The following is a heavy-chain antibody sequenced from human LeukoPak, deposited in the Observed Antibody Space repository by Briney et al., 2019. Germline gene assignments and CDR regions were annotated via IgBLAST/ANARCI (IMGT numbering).Heavy chain of an antibody. Sequence: TGGSLRLSCAASGFTFSNAWMSWVRQGPGKGLEWVGRIKSKTDVGTTDYAAPVKGRFTISRDDSKNTLYLQMNSLKTEDTAVYYCTTDSTAMVLDYYYYMDVWGKGTTVTVSS. J-gene: IGHJ6*03. D-gene: IGHD5-18*01. CDR1: GFTFSNAW. CDR3: TTDSTAMVLDYYYYMDV. V-gene: IGHV3-15*01. CDR2: IKSKTDVGTT.